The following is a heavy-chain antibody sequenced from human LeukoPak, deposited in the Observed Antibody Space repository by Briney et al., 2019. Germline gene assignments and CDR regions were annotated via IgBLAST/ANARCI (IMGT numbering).Heavy chain of an antibody. CDR2: IYYSGST. CDR3: AQIAAAGTDFDY. V-gene: IGHV4-61*01. J-gene: IGHJ4*02. CDR1: GGSVSSGSYY. Sequence: SETLSLTCTVSGGSVSSGSYYWSWIRQPPGKGLEWIGYIYYSGSTNYNPSLKSRVTISVDTSKNQFSLKLSSVTAADTAVYYRAQIAAAGTDFDYWGQGTLVTVSS. D-gene: IGHD6-13*01.